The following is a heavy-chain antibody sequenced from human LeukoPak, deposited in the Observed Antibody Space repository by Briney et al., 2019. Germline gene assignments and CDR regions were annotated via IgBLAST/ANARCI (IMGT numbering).Heavy chain of an antibody. Sequence: GGSLRLSCAASGFTFSRSWMSWARQAPGKGLEWVANIKEDGSAQFYLDPVKGRFIISRDNAKNSLYLQMHSLRAEDTAVYYCANHRRPYLPDSTHAFDIWGQGTMVTVSS. CDR2: IKEDGSAQ. D-gene: IGHD1-14*01. V-gene: IGHV3-7*01. J-gene: IGHJ3*02. CDR3: ANHRRPYLPDSTHAFDI. CDR1: GFTFSRSW.